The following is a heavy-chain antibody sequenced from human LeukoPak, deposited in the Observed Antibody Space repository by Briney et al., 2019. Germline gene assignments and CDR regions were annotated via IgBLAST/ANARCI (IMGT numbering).Heavy chain of an antibody. CDR2: IYPGDSDT. CDR1: GYSFTSYW. Sequence: GESLKISCKGSGYSFTSYWTGWVPQMPGKALEWMGIIYPGDSDTRYSPSFQGQVTISADKSISTAYLQWSSLKASDTAMYYCARPMTTVTIDAFDIWGQGTMVTVSS. V-gene: IGHV5-51*01. CDR3: ARPMTTVTIDAFDI. J-gene: IGHJ3*02. D-gene: IGHD4-17*01.